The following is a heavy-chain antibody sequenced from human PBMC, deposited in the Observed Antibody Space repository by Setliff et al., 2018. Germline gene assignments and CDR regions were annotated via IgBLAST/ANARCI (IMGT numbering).Heavy chain of an antibody. CDR1: GGSISSYY. V-gene: IGHV4-4*07. J-gene: IGHJ4*02. CDR3: ARVESGSSGSSLNY. Sequence: PSETLSLTCTVSGGSISSYYWSWIRQPAGKGLEWIGHIYIGGSANFNPSLKSRVNISVDTSKSQFSLKMTSVTAADTAVYYCARVESGSSGSSLNYWGQGNLVTVSS. D-gene: IGHD3-10*01. CDR2: IYIGGSA.